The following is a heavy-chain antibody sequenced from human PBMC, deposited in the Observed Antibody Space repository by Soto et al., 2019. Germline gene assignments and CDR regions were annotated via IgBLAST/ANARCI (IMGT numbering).Heavy chain of an antibody. J-gene: IGHJ5*02. D-gene: IGHD2-2*01. CDR3: ARVQGYCSSTSCRPPTGWFDP. CDR1: GGSISSYY. CDR2: IYYSGST. V-gene: IGHV4-59*01. Sequence: SETLSLTCTVSGGSISSYYWSWVRQPPGKGLEWIGYIYYSGSTNYNPSLKSRVTISVDTSKNQFSLKLSSVTAADTAVYYCARVQGYCSSTSCRPPTGWFDPWGQGTLVTVSS.